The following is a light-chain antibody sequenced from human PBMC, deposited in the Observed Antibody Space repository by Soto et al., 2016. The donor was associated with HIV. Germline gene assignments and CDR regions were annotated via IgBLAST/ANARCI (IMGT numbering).Light chain of an antibody. J-gene: IGKJ3*01. Sequence: DIQMTQSPSSLSASAGDRVTITCRASQSISTYLNWYQYKPGEVPKLLIYSASTLQRGVPSRFSASGSGTDFTLVISSLQPEDFATYYCQQSYSTPRITFGPLGPELKSN. V-gene: IGKV1-39*01. CDR3: QQSYSTPRIT. CDR1: QSISTY. CDR2: SAS.